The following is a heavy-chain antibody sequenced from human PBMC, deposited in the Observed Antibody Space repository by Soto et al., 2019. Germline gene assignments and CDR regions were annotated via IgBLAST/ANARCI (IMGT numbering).Heavy chain of an antibody. CDR2: IYYSGST. J-gene: IGHJ2*01. Sequence: QVQLQESGPGLVKPSQTLSLTCTVSGGSISSGGYYCSWIRQHAGQGLVWIGYIYYSGSTYYNPSLKSRVNISVDTYKNQFSLKLSSVTAADTAVYYCARGVGGYFDLWGRGTLVTVSS. V-gene: IGHV4-31*03. CDR1: GGSISSGGYY. CDR3: ARGVGGYFDL.